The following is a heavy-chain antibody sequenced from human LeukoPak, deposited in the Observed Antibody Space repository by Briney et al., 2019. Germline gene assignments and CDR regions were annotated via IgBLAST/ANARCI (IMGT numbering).Heavy chain of an antibody. Sequence: ASVKVSCKASGYTFTGYYMHWVRQAPGQGLEWMGWMNTNSGNTGYAQKFQGRVTITRNTSISTAYMELSSLRSEDTAVYYCARGRRDYDFWSGYSSPEYFDYWGQGTLVTVSS. CDR3: ARGRRDYDFWSGYSSPEYFDY. J-gene: IGHJ4*02. CDR2: MNTNSGNT. CDR1: GYTFTGYY. V-gene: IGHV1-8*03. D-gene: IGHD3-3*01.